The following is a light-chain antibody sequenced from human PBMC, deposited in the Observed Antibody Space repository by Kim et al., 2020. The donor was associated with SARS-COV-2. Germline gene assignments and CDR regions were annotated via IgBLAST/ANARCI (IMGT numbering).Light chain of an antibody. Sequence: SVSPGERPTLSRRASQSVTRNLAWYQQKSGQAPRLIMYDASSRATGIPARFSGSGSGTDFTLTISSLQSEDFAVYHCQQYNKWPRTFGQGTKLEI. V-gene: IGKV3-15*01. CDR1: QSVTRN. J-gene: IGKJ1*01. CDR2: DAS. CDR3: QQYNKWPRT.